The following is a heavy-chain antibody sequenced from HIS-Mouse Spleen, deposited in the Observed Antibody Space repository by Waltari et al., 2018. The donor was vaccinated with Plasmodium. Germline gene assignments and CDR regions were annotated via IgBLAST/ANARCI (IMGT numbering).Heavy chain of an antibody. CDR1: GYTFTTCG. CDR2: SSAYKGNT. Sequence: QVQLVQSGAGVKKPGASVKVSCKASGYTFTTCGIRWVRQAPGQGLEWMGWSSAYKGNTNYAQKLKGRVTMTTDTSTSTAYMELRSRRSDDTAVYYCARVDNWNFDAFDIWGQGTMVTVSS. V-gene: IGHV1-18*01. D-gene: IGHD1-7*01. CDR3: ARVDNWNFDAFDI. J-gene: IGHJ3*02.